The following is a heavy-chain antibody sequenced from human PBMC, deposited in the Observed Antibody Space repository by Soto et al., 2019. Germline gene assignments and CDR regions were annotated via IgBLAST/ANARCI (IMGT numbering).Heavy chain of an antibody. Sequence: PSETLSLTCAVYGGSFSGYYWSWIRQPPGKGLEWIGEINHSGSTNYNPSLKSRVTISVDTSKNQFSLKLSSVTAADTAVYYCARGPALVVVPAAISGWFDPWGQGTLVTVSS. J-gene: IGHJ5*02. CDR3: ARGPALVVVPAAISGWFDP. D-gene: IGHD2-2*02. CDR2: INHSGST. V-gene: IGHV4-34*01. CDR1: GGSFSGYY.